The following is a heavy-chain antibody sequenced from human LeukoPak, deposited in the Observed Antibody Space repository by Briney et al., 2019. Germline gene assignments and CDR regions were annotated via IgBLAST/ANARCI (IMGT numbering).Heavy chain of an antibody. Sequence: GGSLRLSCAASGFPFSSFWVNWLRQAPGKGLEGVDKINQDGSEKFYVDAVKGRFTISRDNASNSVYLQMNSLSDEDTAVYYCARDHTVAGIVFDSWGQGALVTVSS. D-gene: IGHD6-19*01. CDR3: ARDHTVAGIVFDS. J-gene: IGHJ4*02. CDR1: GFPFSSFW. CDR2: INQDGSEK. V-gene: IGHV3-7*01.